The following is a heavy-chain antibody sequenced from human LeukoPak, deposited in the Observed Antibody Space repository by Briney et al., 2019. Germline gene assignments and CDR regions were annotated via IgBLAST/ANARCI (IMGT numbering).Heavy chain of an antibody. CDR2: ISSSGSTI. CDR3: ARAVTGNFRRGFDY. V-gene: IGHV3-11*04. D-gene: IGHD6-19*01. J-gene: IGHJ4*02. Sequence: GGSLRLSCAASGFTFSDYYMNWIRQAPGKGLEWGSYISSSGSTIYYADSVRGRFTISRDNAKNSLYLQMNSLRAEDTAVYYCARAVTGNFRRGFDYWGQGTLVTVSS. CDR1: GFTFSDYY.